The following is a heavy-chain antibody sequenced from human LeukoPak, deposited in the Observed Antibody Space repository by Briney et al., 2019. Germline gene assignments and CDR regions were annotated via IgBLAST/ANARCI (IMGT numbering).Heavy chain of an antibody. CDR2: IWYDGSNK. J-gene: IGHJ5*02. Sequence: PRGSLRLSCAASGFTFSSYGMHWVRQAPGKGLEWVAVIWYDGSNKYYADSVKGRFTISRDNSKNTLYLQMNSLRAEDTAVYYCAKDHGSSWSGFDPWGQGTLVTVSS. CDR1: GFTFSSYG. V-gene: IGHV3-30*02. CDR3: AKDHGSSWSGFDP. D-gene: IGHD6-13*01.